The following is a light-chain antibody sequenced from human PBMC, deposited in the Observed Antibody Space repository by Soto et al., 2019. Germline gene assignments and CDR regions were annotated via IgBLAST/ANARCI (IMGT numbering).Light chain of an antibody. Sequence: DIQMTQSPSSLSASVGDRVTITCRASQTISTFLTWYQQKPGKAPKLLIYAASSLQSGVPSRFSGSGSGTDFTLTISSLQPEDFATYFCQQSYSTLTFGGGTIVEIK. CDR2: AAS. CDR1: QTISTF. J-gene: IGKJ4*01. V-gene: IGKV1-39*01. CDR3: QQSYSTLT.